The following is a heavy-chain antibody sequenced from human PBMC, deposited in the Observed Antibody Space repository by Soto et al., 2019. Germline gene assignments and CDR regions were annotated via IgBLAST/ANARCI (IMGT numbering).Heavy chain of an antibody. CDR2: ISTGSTTI. Sequence: GGSLRLSCEASGFTFSEYYMSWIRQAPGKGLEWIAYISTGSTTIYYGDSVRGRFTVSRDNAKNSLYLEMNNLRAEDTAVYFRAGMTIVPLYFDHWGQGTVVTVSS. J-gene: IGHJ4*02. CDR1: GFTFSEYY. CDR3: AGMTIVPLYFDH. D-gene: IGHD3-10*01. V-gene: IGHV3-11*01.